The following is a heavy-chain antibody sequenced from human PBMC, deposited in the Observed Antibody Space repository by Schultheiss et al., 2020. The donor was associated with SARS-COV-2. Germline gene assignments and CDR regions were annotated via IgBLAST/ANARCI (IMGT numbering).Heavy chain of an antibody. CDR1: GFTFSSYA. CDR2: FSGGST. Sequence: GGSLRLSCAASGFTFSSYAMSWVRQAPGKGLEWVSWFSGGSTYYADSVKGRFTISRDNSKNTLHLQMNSLRAEDTAVYYCAREAQEAYGMDVWGQGSTVTVSS. J-gene: IGHJ6*02. CDR3: AREAQEAYGMDV. V-gene: IGHV3-23*01.